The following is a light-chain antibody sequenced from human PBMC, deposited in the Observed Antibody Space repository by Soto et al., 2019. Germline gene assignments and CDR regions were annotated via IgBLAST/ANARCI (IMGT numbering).Light chain of an antibody. CDR3: VQSDSPGP. Sequence: STQSASPGWRVTITVRASQSISTYLNWYQQKPGKAPKLLIYATSNLQNGVPSRFSGSGAGTDFTLTISRLEPEDFAVYHCVQSDSPGPFGEGTKVDIK. CDR2: ATS. V-gene: IGKV1-39*01. J-gene: IGKJ1*01. CDR1: QSISTY.